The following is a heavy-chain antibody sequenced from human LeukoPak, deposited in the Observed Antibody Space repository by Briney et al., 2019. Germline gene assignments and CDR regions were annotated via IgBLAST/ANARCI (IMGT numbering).Heavy chain of an antibody. CDR1: GFTFDDYG. V-gene: IGHV3-20*04. D-gene: IGHD3-22*01. CDR3: ARNSYYYDSSGPHAFDI. CDR2: INWNGGST. Sequence: PGGSLRLSCAASGFTFDDYGLSWVRQAPGKGLEWVSTINWNGGSTGYADSVKGRFTISRDNAKNSLYLQMNSLRAEDTALYYCARNSYYYDSSGPHAFDIWGQGTMVTVSS. J-gene: IGHJ3*02.